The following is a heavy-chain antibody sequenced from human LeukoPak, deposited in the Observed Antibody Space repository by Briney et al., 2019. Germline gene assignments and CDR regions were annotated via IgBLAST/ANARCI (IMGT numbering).Heavy chain of an antibody. Sequence: SVKVSCKASGYTFTSYDINWVRQATGQGLEWMGWMNPNSGNTGYAQKFQGRVTMTRNTSISTAYMELSSLRSEDTAVYYCARVAGRIAAAKGSMGHWGQGTLVTVSS. D-gene: IGHD6-13*01. CDR2: MNPNSGNT. CDR3: ARVAGRIAAAKGSMGH. J-gene: IGHJ4*02. V-gene: IGHV1-8*01. CDR1: GYTFTSYD.